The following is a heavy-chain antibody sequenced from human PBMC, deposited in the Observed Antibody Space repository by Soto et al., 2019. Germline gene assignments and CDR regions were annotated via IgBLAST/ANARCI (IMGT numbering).Heavy chain of an antibody. Sequence: PGGSLRLSCAASGFTFSSYWMSWVRQAPGKGLEWVANIKQDGSEKYYVDSVKGRFTISGDNAKNSLYLQMNSLRAEDTAVYYCARVYSGYRDYYYYMDVWGKGTTVTVSS. D-gene: IGHD5-12*01. V-gene: IGHV3-7*01. CDR3: ARVYSGYRDYYYYMDV. CDR1: GFTFSSYW. J-gene: IGHJ6*03. CDR2: IKQDGSEK.